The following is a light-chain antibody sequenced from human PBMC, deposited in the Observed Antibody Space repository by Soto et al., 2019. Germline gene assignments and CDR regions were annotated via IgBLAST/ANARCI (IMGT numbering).Light chain of an antibody. Sequence: EIVLTQSPGTLSLSPGERATLSCRASQSVSSSYLAWYQQKPGQAPRLLIYGASSRATGIPDRFSGSGSGTYFTLTSSRLEPEDCALYYCQQYGSSPRTFGQGTKVEIK. CDR2: GAS. V-gene: IGKV3-20*01. CDR3: QQYGSSPRT. CDR1: QSVSSSY. J-gene: IGKJ1*01.